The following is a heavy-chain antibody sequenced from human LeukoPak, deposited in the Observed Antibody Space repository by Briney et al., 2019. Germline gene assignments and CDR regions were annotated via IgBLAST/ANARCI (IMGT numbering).Heavy chain of an antibody. J-gene: IGHJ4*02. CDR2: ISSSGSTI. CDR3: AYYDFWSGSADY. V-gene: IGHV3-48*03. Sequence: GGSLRLSCAASGFTFSSYEMNWVRQAPGKGLEWVSYISSSGSTIYYADSVKGRFTISRDNAKNSLYLQMNSLRAEDTAVYYCAYYDFWSGSADYWGQGTLVTVSS. D-gene: IGHD3-3*01. CDR1: GFTFSSYE.